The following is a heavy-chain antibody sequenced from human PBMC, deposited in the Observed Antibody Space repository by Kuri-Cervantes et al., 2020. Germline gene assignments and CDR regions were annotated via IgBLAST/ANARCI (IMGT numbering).Heavy chain of an antibody. J-gene: IGHJ4*02. D-gene: IGHD3-22*01. CDR1: GYTFTSYD. CDR3: ARDDRTSGYYY. CDR2: MNPKSGNT. V-gene: IGHV1-8*02. Sequence: ASVKVSCKASGYTFTSYDINWVRQATGQGLEWMGWMNPKSGNTGYAQKFQGRVTMTRSTSISTAYMELSSLRSEDTAVYYCARDDRTSGYYYWGQGTLVTVSS.